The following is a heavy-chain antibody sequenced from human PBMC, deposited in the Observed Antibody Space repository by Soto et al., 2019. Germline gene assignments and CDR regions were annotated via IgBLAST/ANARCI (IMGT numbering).Heavy chain of an antibody. J-gene: IGHJ6*02. CDR1: GYSFTSYW. D-gene: IGHD2-2*01. CDR2: IDPSDSYT. CDR3: SMRCSSSFGIDV. V-gene: IGHV5-10-1*01. Sequence: GESLKISCKGSGYSFTSYWISWVRQMPGKGLEWMGRIDPSDSYTNYSPSFQGHVTISADKSISTAYLQWSSLKASDTAMYYCSMRCSSSFGIDVWGQGTTVTVSS.